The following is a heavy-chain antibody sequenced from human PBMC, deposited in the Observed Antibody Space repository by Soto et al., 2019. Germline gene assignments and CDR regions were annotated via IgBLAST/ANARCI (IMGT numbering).Heavy chain of an antibody. V-gene: IGHV4-39*07. CDR1: GGSISSSSYY. Sequence: PSETLSLTCTVSGGSISSSSYYWGWIRQPPGKGLEWIGSIYYSGSTYYNPSLKSRVTISVDTSKNQFSLKLRSVTAADSAVYYCARDRGDCAFWSGYFYGMDVWGQGTTVTVSS. CDR3: ARDRGDCAFWSGYFYGMDV. D-gene: IGHD3-3*01. CDR2: IYYSGST. J-gene: IGHJ6*02.